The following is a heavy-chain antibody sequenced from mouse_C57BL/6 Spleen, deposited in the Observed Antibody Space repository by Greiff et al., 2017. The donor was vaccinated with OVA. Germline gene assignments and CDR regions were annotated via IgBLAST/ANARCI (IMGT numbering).Heavy chain of an antibody. CDR2: INPGSGGT. J-gene: IGHJ2*01. CDR3: ARGGRGGY. CDR1: GYAFTNYL. V-gene: IGHV1-54*01. Sequence: VQLVESGAELVRPGTSVKVSCKASGYAFTNYLIEWVKQRPGQGLEWIGVINPGSGGTNYNEKFKGKATLTADKSSSTAYMQLSSLTSEDSAVYFCARGGRGGYWGQGTTLTVSS. D-gene: IGHD3-3*01.